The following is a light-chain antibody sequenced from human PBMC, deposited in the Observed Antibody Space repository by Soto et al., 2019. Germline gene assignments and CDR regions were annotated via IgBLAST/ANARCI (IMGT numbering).Light chain of an antibody. V-gene: IGKV4-1*01. CDR1: QSVVSSYTNKNY. CDR2: WAS. CDR3: QQYWSTPLT. Sequence: DIVMTQSPDSLAVSLGERATINCKSTQSVVSSYTNKNYLAWYQQKPGQPPKLLIYWASTRESGVPDRFSGSGSGTDFILTISSLQAEDVAVYYCQQYWSTPLTFGGGTKVEIK. J-gene: IGKJ4*01.